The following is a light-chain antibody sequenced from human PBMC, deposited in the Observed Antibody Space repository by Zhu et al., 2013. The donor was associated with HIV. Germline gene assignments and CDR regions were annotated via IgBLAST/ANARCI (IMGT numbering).Light chain of an antibody. J-gene: IGKJ1*01. CDR3: QLYGASLTWT. CDR1: QSVSIS. V-gene: IGKV3-20*01. CDR2: DAT. Sequence: EIVLTQSPGTLSLSPGERATLSCRASQSVSISLAWYQQKRGQAPRLLIYDATSRATGIPDRFSGSGSGTDFTFTINRLEPEDFAVYYCQLYGASLTWTFGQGTKVDIK.